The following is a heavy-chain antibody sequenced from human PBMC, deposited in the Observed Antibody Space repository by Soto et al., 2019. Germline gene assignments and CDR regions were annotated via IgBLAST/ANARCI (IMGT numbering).Heavy chain of an antibody. J-gene: IGHJ4*02. CDR3: ARDIGCSSTSCYGARSSYSGYEY. D-gene: IGHD2-2*01. V-gene: IGHV1-2*04. Sequence: ASVKVSFKASGYTFTGYYMHWVRQAPGQGLEWMGWINPNSGGTNYAQKSQGWVTMTRDTSISTAYMELSRLRSDDTAVYYCARDIGCSSTSCYGARSSYSGYEYWGQGTLVTVSS. CDR1: GYTFTGYY. CDR2: INPNSGGT.